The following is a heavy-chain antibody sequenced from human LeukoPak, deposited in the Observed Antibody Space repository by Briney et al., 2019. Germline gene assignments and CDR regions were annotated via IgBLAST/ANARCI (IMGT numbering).Heavy chain of an antibody. CDR1: GFTVSSYY. D-gene: IGHD1-26*01. J-gene: IGHJ2*01. Sequence: AGGSLRLSCAASGFTVSSYYMNWVRQAPGKGLEWVSVIKSGGSPNYADSVKGRFTISRDNSKNSPYLQMNSLRDEDTAVFYCARDRVGGFDLWGRGTLVTVSS. V-gene: IGHV3-66*02. CDR2: IKSGGSP. CDR3: ARDRVGGFDL.